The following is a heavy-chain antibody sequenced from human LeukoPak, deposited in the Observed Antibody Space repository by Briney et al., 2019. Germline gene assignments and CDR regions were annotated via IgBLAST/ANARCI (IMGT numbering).Heavy chain of an antibody. Sequence: GGSLRLSCAASGFTFSSYAMSWVRQAPGKGLEWVSAISGSGGSTYYADSVKGRFTISRDNAKNSLYLQMNSLRAEDTAVYYCAREMTSGTGVRCRYFDHWGQGTLVTVSS. CDR3: AREMTSGTGVRCRYFDH. J-gene: IGHJ4*02. CDR1: GFTFSSYA. D-gene: IGHD1-14*01. CDR2: ISGSGGST. V-gene: IGHV3-23*01.